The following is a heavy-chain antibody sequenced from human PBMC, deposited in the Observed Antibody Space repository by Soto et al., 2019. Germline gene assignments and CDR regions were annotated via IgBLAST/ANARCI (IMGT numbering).Heavy chain of an antibody. V-gene: IGHV3-23*01. CDR2: ITGSGGKT. CDR3: ATMDGYFQF. J-gene: IGHJ4*02. D-gene: IGHD4-17*01. Sequence: PGGSLRLSCADSGFRFSSYSMSWVRQAPGKGLEWVSAITGSGGKTCYADSVKGRFTISRDNSKKTHYLQMSSLRAEDSAIYYCATMDGYFQFWGQGTLVTVSS. CDR1: GFRFSSYS.